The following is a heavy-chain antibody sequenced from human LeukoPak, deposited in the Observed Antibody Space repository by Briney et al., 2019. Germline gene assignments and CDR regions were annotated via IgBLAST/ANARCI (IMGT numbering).Heavy chain of an antibody. D-gene: IGHD6-13*01. V-gene: IGHV4-59*08. CDR2: IYYSGST. J-gene: IGHJ5*02. CDR1: GGSISSYY. CDR3: ARRRAAAGIGGWFDP. Sequence: SETLSLTCTVSGGSISSYYWSWIRQPPGKGLEWIGYIYYSGSTNYNPSLKSRVTISVDTSKNQFSLKLSSVTAADTAVYYCARRRAAAGIGGWFDPWGQGTLVTVSS.